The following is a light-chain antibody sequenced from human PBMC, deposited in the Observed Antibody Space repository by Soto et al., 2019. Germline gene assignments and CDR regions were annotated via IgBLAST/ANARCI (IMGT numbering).Light chain of an antibody. V-gene: IGKV3-11*01. CDR3: QQRRGT. J-gene: IGKJ2*02. Sequence: EIVLTQSPATLSLSPGERATLSCRASQSVSSYLAWYQQKPGQAPRLLIYDASNRATGIPARFSGSGSGTDFTLTISSLEPADFAVYYCQQRRGTFGQGTKLEIK. CDR1: QSVSSY. CDR2: DAS.